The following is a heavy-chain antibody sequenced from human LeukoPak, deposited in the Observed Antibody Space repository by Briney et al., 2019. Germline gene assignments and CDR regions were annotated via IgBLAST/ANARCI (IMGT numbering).Heavy chain of an antibody. Sequence: GGSLRLSCIASGFTFDDHAMHWVRQVPGKGLDRVSNISWNSGTITYADSVKRRFTISRDNAKNSVYLVMSSLRPEDTAFYFCARDVGARGPYYFDYWGQGTLVAVSP. CDR1: GFTFDDHA. CDR3: ARDVGARGPYYFDY. D-gene: IGHD3-10*01. J-gene: IGHJ4*02. CDR2: ISWNSGTI. V-gene: IGHV3-9*01.